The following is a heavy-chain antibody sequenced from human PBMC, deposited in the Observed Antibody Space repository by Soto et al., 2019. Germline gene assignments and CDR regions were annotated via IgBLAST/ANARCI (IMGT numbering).Heavy chain of an antibody. D-gene: IGHD1-26*01. CDR1: GYSFTKYW. J-gene: IGHJ3*02. CDR2: IYPGDSDT. Sequence: PGESLKISCKGSGYSFTKYWIAWVRQMPGKGLEWMGIIYPGDSDTRYSPSFQGQVIISVDKSTDTAYVHWISLKASDTAMYYCARHWAVGATDAFNIWGQGKMVTVSS. CDR3: ARHWAVGATDAFNI. V-gene: IGHV5-51*01.